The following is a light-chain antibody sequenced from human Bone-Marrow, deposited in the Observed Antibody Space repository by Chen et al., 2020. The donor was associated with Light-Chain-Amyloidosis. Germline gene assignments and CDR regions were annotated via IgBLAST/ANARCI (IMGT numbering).Light chain of an antibody. CDR1: KIGSTS. V-gene: IGLV3-21*02. CDR2: DDS. Sequence: SYVLTQPSSVSVAPGQTATIACGGNKIGSTSVHWYQQTPGQAPLLVVYDDSDRPSGIPERLSGSNAGNTATLTISRLEAVDEADYYCQVWDRSSDRPVFGGGTKLTVL. CDR3: QVWDRSSDRPV. J-gene: IGLJ3*02.